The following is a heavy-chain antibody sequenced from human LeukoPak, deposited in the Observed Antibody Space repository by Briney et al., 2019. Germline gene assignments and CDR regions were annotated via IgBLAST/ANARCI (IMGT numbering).Heavy chain of an antibody. V-gene: IGHV1-18*01. J-gene: IGHJ2*01. CDR1: GYTFTSYG. D-gene: IGHD3-9*01. CDR2: ISAYNGNT. Sequence: VASVKVSCKASGYTFTSYGISWVRQAPGQGLEWMGWISAYNGNTNYAQKLQGRVTMTTDTSTSTAYMELRSLRSDDTAVYYCARDTYDILTGYYLSNWYFNLWGRGTLVTVSS. CDR3: ARDTYDILTGYYLSNWYFNL.